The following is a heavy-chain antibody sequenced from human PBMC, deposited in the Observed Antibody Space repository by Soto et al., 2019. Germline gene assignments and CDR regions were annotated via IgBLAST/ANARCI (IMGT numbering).Heavy chain of an antibody. Sequence: GGSLRLSCAASGFTFSSYAMHWVRQAPGKGLEWVAVISYDGSNKYYADSVKGRFTISRDNSKNTLYLQMNSLRAEETAVYYCAREEEWLPRWITLNYYYYGMDVWGQGTTVTVSS. J-gene: IGHJ6*02. CDR1: GFTFSSYA. D-gene: IGHD3-3*01. CDR2: ISYDGSNK. V-gene: IGHV3-30-3*01. CDR3: AREEEWLPRWITLNYYYYGMDV.